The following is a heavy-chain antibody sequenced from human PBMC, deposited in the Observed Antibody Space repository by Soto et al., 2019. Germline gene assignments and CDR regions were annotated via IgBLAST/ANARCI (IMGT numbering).Heavy chain of an antibody. Sequence: DVQLLESGGGLVQPGGSLRLSCAASGFTFRNYAMTWVRQAPGKGLEWVSAITGSGVGTFYADSVKGRFTISRDNSKNTLFLQMNTLTPEDPAVYYCAKLPEIGVAGTEYFQYWGQGTLVTVSS. J-gene: IGHJ1*01. CDR3: AKLPEIGVAGTEYFQY. CDR1: GFTFRNYA. CDR2: ITGSGVGT. V-gene: IGHV3-23*01. D-gene: IGHD6-19*01.